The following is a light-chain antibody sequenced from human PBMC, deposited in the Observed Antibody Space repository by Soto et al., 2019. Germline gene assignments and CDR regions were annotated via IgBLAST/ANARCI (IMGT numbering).Light chain of an antibody. J-gene: IGKJ3*01. CDR1: QSVSSNY. V-gene: IGKV3-20*01. Sequence: EIVLTQSPGTLSLSPGERATLSCRASQSVSSNYLAWYQQKPGQAPRLLMYDASSRATGIPDRFSSSGYGTDFTLTISRLEPEDFAVYYCQQYGSSPFTFGPGTKVDI. CDR2: DAS. CDR3: QQYGSSPFT.